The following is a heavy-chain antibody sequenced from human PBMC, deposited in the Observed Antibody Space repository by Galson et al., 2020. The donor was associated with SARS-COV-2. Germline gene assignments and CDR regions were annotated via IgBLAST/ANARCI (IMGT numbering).Heavy chain of an antibody. CDR3: AKDRGNDYCDQLYF. V-gene: IGHV3-23*01. Sequence: GGSLRLSCPASGFTFIRYAMAWVRQAPGQGLEWVSGISGGGGSTYYADSVQGRFTISRDISQNTVYLQMSSLRAEDPAVYYCAKDRGNDYCDQLYFWGQGTQVTFSS. CDR2: ISGGGGST. J-gene: IGHJ4*02. D-gene: IGHD4-17*01. CDR1: GFTFIRYA.